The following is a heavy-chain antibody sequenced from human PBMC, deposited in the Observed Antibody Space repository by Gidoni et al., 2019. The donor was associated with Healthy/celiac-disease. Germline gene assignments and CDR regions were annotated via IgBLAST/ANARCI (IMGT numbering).Heavy chain of an antibody. Sequence: QVQLVESGGGVVQPGRSLRLSCAATGFTFSSYGMHWVRQAPGKGREWVAVISYDGSNQYYADSVKGRFTISRDNSKNLYLQMNLLSAEDTAVYYCAKEGRRYCSGGSCPYYYYYYMDVWGKGTTVTVSS. CDR2: ISYDGSNQ. D-gene: IGHD2-15*01. CDR3: AKEGRRYCSGGSCPYYYYYYMDV. V-gene: IGHV3-30*18. J-gene: IGHJ6*03. CDR1: GFTFSSYG.